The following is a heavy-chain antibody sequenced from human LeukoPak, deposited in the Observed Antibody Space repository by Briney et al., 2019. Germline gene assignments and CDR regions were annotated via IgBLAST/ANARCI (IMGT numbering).Heavy chain of an antibody. Sequence: GGALRLSCAASGFTLSSYWMHWVRHGPGKGLVWVSRINGDGSITTYADSVKGRFTISRDISKNTLYLQMNSLRAEDTTVYYCTKVLDFWRSPPQHSFDYWGQGALVTASS. CDR3: TKVLDFWRSPPQHSFDY. J-gene: IGHJ4*02. CDR1: GFTLSSYW. CDR2: INGDGSIT. D-gene: IGHD3-3*01. V-gene: IGHV3-74*01.